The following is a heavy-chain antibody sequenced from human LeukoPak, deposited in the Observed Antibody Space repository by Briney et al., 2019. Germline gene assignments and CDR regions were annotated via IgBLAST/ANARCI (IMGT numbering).Heavy chain of an antibody. V-gene: IGHV3-23*01. CDR1: GFTFSSYA. D-gene: IGHD4-17*01. Sequence: GGSLRLSCAASGFTFSSYAMSWVRQAPGKGLEWVSVISGSGGNTYYADSVKGRFTISRDNSKNTLYLQMNSLRAEDTAVYYCAKGYDYGGRFDYWGQGTLVTVSS. CDR3: AKGYDYGGRFDY. CDR2: ISGSGGNT. J-gene: IGHJ4*02.